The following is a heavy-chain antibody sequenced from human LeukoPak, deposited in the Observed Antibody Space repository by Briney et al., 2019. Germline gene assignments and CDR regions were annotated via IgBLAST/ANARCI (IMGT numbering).Heavy chain of an antibody. V-gene: IGHV3-23*01. CDR3: AKDVEYGSGTPIGY. CDR2: ISGSGDRT. Sequence: GGSLRLSCAASGFTFSSYAMSWVRQAPGKGLEWVSTISGSGDRTYYADSVKGRFTISRDNSKNALYLQMNSLRAEDTALYYCAKDVEYGSGTPIGYWGQGALVTVSS. D-gene: IGHD3-10*01. J-gene: IGHJ4*02. CDR1: GFTFSSYA.